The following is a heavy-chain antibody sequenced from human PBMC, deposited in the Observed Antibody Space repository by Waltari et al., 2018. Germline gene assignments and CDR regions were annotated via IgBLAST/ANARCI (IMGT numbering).Heavy chain of an antibody. Sequence: EVQLVESGGGLVQPGGSLRLSCAASGFTFSNYWMHWVRQAPGRGLVWVSRIDSDGNSTSYADSVKGRFTISRDNAKNTLFLQMNSLRGEDTAVYYCARDQGGARGFMDSWGQGTLVTVSS. J-gene: IGHJ4*02. CDR2: IDSDGNST. CDR3: ARDQGGARGFMDS. D-gene: IGHD3-22*01. CDR1: GFTFSNYW. V-gene: IGHV3-74*01.